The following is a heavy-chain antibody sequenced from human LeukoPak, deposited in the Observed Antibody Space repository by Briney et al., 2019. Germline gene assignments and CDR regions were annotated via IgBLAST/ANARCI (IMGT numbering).Heavy chain of an antibody. CDR3: ARCLPGQAEITMLQNWFDP. CDR1: GGSISSGSYY. Sequence: PSQTLSLTCTVSGGSISSGSYYWSWIRQPAGKGLEWIGRIYTSGSTNYNPSLKSRVTISVDTSKNQFSLKLSSVTAADTAVYYCARCLPGQAEITMLQNWFDPWGQGTLVTVSS. V-gene: IGHV4-61*02. CDR2: IYTSGST. D-gene: IGHD3-10*01. J-gene: IGHJ5*02.